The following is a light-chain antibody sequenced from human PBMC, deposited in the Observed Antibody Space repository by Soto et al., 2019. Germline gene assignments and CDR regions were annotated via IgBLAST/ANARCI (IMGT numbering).Light chain of an antibody. CDR3: GADHGSGSNFVLWV. J-gene: IGLJ3*02. CDR1: SGYSNYK. V-gene: IGLV9-49*01. Sequence: QSALTQPPSASASLGASVTLTCTLSSGYSNYKVDWYQQRPGKGPRFVMRVGTGGIVGSKGDGIPDRFSVLGSGLNRYLTIKNIQEEDESDYHCGADHGSGSNFVLWVFGGGTKVTVL. CDR2: VGTGGIVG.